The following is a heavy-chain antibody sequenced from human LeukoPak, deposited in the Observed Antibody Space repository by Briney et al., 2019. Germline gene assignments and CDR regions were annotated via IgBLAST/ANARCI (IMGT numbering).Heavy chain of an antibody. CDR2: IKQDGSEK. J-gene: IGHJ2*01. CDR1: GFTFSRYW. V-gene: IGHV3-7*01. Sequence: GGSLRLSCAASGFTFSRYWMSWVRQAPGKGLEWVANIKQDGSEKYYVDSVKGRFTISRDNAKNSLYLQMNSLSAEDTAVYYCARDSLRSPGGFDLWGRGTLVTVSS. D-gene: IGHD3-10*01. CDR3: ARDSLRSPGGFDL.